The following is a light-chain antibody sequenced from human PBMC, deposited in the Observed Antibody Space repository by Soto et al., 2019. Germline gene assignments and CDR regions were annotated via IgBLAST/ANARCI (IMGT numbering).Light chain of an antibody. CDR3: QSYDNSLSGFYA. Sequence: QSVLTQPPSVSGAPGQRVTISCTGSSSNIGANSDVHWYQQLTGAAPKLLIYGNTNRPSGVSDRFSASKSGTSASLAITGLQAEDEADYYCQSYDNSLSGFYAFGTGTKVTVL. V-gene: IGLV1-40*01. CDR2: GNT. CDR1: SSNIGANSD. J-gene: IGLJ1*01.